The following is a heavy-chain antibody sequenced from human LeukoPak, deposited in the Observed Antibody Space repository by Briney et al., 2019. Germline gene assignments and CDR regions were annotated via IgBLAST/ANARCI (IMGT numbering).Heavy chain of an antibody. J-gene: IGHJ4*02. CDR3: ARRGVAIDY. Sequence: PLETLSLTCSVSGGSISSSNYYWGWIRQPPGKGLEWIGSIYFGGSTYYNPSLKSRVTISVDTSKNQFSLRLSSVTAADTAVYYCARRGVAIDYWGQGTLVTVSS. CDR1: GGSISSSNYY. D-gene: IGHD3-3*01. V-gene: IGHV4-39*01. CDR2: IYFGGST.